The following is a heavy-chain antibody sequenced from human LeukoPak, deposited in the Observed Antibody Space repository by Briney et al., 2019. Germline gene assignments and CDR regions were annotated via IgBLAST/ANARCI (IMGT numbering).Heavy chain of an antibody. Sequence: GGSLRLSCAASGFTVSSNYMSWVRQAPGKGLEWVSVIYNGDDTYYADSVKGRFTISRDNSKNTLYLQMNSLRAEDTAVYYCARDLRHPVGGTSYWGQGTLVTVSS. J-gene: IGHJ4*02. D-gene: IGHD4-23*01. CDR3: ARDLRHPVGGTSY. V-gene: IGHV3-53*01. CDR2: IYNGDDT. CDR1: GFTVSSNY.